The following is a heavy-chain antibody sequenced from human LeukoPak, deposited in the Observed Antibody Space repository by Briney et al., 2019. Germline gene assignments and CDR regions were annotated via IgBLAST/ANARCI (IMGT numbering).Heavy chain of an antibody. V-gene: IGHV1-18*01. J-gene: IGHJ5*02. CDR1: GYTFTSYG. Sequence: ASVKVSCKASGYTFTSYGISWVRQAPGQGLEWMGWISAYNGNTKYSQKFQGRVTITRDTSASTAYMELSSLRSEDTAVYYCAFGIGVPAAPSVAWFDPGGQGTLVTVSS. CDR3: AFGIGVPAAPSVAWFDP. CDR2: ISAYNGNT. D-gene: IGHD2-2*01.